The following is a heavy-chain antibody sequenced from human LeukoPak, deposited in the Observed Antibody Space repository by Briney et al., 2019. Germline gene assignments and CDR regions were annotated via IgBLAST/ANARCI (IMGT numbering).Heavy chain of an antibody. V-gene: IGHV3-33*06. D-gene: IGHD4-11*01. CDR3: AKDLSDCDYILYFDY. CDR1: GFTFSSYG. J-gene: IGHJ4*02. CDR2: IWYDGSNK. Sequence: GGSLRLSCAASGFTFSSYGMHWVRQAPGKGLEWVAVIWYDGSNKYYADSVKGRFTISRDNSKNTLYLQMNSLRAEDTAVYYCAKDLSDCDYILYFDYWRQGTLVTVSS.